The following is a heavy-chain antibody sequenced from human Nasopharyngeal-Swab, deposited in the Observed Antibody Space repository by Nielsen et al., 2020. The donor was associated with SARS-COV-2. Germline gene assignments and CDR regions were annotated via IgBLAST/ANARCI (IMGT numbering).Heavy chain of an antibody. CDR1: GGSFSGSY. V-gene: IGHV4-34*01. CDR3: ARGRAFHRDIVVVVAAKSPFDY. CDR2: INHSGST. Sequence: SETLSLTCAVYGGSFSGSYWGWIRQPPGKGPEWIAEINHSGSTNYNPSLKSRVTISVDTSKNQFSLKLSSVTAADTAVYYCARGRAFHRDIVVVVAAKSPFDYWGQGTLVTVSS. J-gene: IGHJ4*02. D-gene: IGHD2-15*01.